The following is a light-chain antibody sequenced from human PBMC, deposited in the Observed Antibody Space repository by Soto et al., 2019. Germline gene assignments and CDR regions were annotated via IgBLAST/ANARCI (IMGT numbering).Light chain of an antibody. CDR2: KAS. J-gene: IGKJ1*01. V-gene: IGKV1-5*03. CDR3: QQYNSYSRT. Sequence: DIQMTQSPSTLSASVGDRVTISCRASKTISNWLAWYQQKPGKAPQLLISKASSLQSGVPSRCSGSGSGTEFTLTISSLQPDDFATYYCQQYNSYSRTFGQGTKVDIK. CDR1: KTISNW.